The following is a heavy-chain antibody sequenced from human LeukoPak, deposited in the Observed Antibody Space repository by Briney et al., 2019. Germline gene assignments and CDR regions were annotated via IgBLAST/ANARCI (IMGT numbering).Heavy chain of an antibody. CDR1: GGSISSSSYY. V-gene: IGHV4-39*07. Sequence: SETLSLTCTVSGGSISSSSYYWGWIRQPPGKGLEWIGSVYYSGSTYYNPSLKSRVTISVDTSKNQFSLKLSSVTAADTAVYYCARESVRSYGADYWGQGTLVTVSS. CDR2: VYYSGST. D-gene: IGHD5-18*01. J-gene: IGHJ4*02. CDR3: ARESVRSYGADY.